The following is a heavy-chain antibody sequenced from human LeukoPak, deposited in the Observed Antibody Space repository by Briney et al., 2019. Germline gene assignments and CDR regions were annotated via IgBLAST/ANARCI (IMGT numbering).Heavy chain of an antibody. Sequence: GGSLRLSCAASGFTFSSYAMSWVRQAPGKGLEWVSAISGSGGSTYYADSVKGRFTISRDNSKNTLYLQMNSLRAEDTAVYYCARRGYYYDSSGYLDWGQGTLVTVSS. J-gene: IGHJ4*02. D-gene: IGHD3-22*01. V-gene: IGHV3-23*01. CDR3: ARRGYYYDSSGYLD. CDR1: GFTFSSYA. CDR2: ISGSGGST.